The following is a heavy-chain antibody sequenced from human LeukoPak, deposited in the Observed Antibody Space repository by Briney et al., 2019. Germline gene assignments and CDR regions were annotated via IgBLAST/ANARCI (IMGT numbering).Heavy chain of an antibody. J-gene: IGHJ6*02. CDR1: GFTFSSYS. CDR3: AREGLDIVVVTAIPYYYYGMDV. Sequence: GGSLRLSCAASGFTFSSYSMNWVHQAPGKGLEWVSSISSSSSYIYYADSVKGRFTISRDNAKNSLYLQMNSLRAEDTAVYYCAREGLDIVVVTAIPYYYYGMDVWGQGTTVTVSS. V-gene: IGHV3-21*01. CDR2: ISSSSSYI. D-gene: IGHD2-21*02.